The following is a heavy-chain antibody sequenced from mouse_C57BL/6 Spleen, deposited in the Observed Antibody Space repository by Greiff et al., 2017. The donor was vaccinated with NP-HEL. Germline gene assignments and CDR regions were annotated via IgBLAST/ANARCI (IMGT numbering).Heavy chain of an antibody. Sequence: VQLQQSGPGLVQPSQSLSITCTVSGFSLTSYGVHWVRQSPGTGLEWLGVIWRGGSTDYTAAFMSRLSITKDNSKSQVFFKMNSLQADDTAIYYCAKRGMVTTGDWYFDVWGTGTTVTVS. CDR3: AKRGMVTTGDWYFDV. D-gene: IGHD2-2*01. J-gene: IGHJ1*03. CDR1: GFSLTSYG. CDR2: IWRGGST. V-gene: IGHV2-5*01.